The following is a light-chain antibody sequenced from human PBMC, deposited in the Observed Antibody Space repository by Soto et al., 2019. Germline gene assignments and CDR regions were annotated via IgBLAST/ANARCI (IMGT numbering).Light chain of an antibody. CDR2: GAS. CDR1: HSVNSH. Sequence: MMMTQSPATLSVSPGEIVTLSCRTSHSVNSHVAWYQQKPGQAPRLLLYGASTRATGIPVRFSGSAFGTEFTLTISSLQSEDSAVYYCQQYKNWPLFGHGTRLEIK. CDR3: QQYKNWPL. V-gene: IGKV3-15*01. J-gene: IGKJ5*01.